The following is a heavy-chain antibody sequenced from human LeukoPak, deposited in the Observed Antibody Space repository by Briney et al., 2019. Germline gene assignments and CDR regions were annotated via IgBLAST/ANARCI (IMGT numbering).Heavy chain of an antibody. J-gene: IGHJ4*02. CDR3: WRASEIVATPGRGPYFCDY. D-gene: IGHD5-12*01. CDR2: SSNKVSSYTT. Sequence: GGSLRLSCAASGLTFSDHCMDWVRNAPRPGLEWVGRSSNKVSSYTTQYAASVRGRFTLSRDDSMNALYLQMNSLKTEDTAVYYCWRASEIVATPGRGPYFCDYWGQGTLVTVSS. V-gene: IGHV3-72*01. CDR1: GLTFSDHC.